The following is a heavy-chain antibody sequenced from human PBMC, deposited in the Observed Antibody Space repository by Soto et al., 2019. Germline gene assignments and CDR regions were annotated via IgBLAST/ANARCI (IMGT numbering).Heavy chain of an antibody. Sequence: SETLSLTCTVSGTSISSYYWSWIRQPPGKGLEWIANIHYSGTTNYNPSLASRVTLSVDTSKNQFSLKMTSVTAADRAMYFCARYNSYAIDYWGRGTMVTV. CDR2: IHYSGTT. D-gene: IGHD2-8*01. CDR1: GTSISSYY. CDR3: ARYNSYAIDY. J-gene: IGHJ4*02. V-gene: IGHV4-59*01.